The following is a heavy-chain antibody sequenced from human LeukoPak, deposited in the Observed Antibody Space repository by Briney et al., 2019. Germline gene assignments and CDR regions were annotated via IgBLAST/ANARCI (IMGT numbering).Heavy chain of an antibody. CDR3: ARDSSSWYSVDDAFDI. CDR1: GFTFSIYA. V-gene: IGHV3-30*04. D-gene: IGHD6-13*01. CDR2: ISYDGSNK. J-gene: IGHJ3*02. Sequence: PGGSLSLSCAASGFTFSIYAMQWVRQAPGKGREWVGVISYDGSNKYYADSVKGRFTISRDNSKNTLYLQMNSLRAEDTAVYYCARDSSSWYSVDDAFDIWGQGTMVTVSS.